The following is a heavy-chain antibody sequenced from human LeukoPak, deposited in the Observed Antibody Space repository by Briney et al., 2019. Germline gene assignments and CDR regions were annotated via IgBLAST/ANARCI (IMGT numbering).Heavy chain of an antibody. CDR3: AREYEEYCSGGSCFRGTYNWFDP. J-gene: IGHJ5*02. D-gene: IGHD2-15*01. CDR1: GFTFASYS. CDR2: ISYDRRDK. Sequence: PGGSLTLSSLASGFTFASYSMHCVRQAPGKGMEWVAVISYDRRDKYYAGSVKGRLTISRDNSKNTLYLQMNSLRPEDTAVYYCAREYEEYCSGGSCFRGTYNWFDPWGKGTLVTVSS. V-gene: IGHV3-30*04.